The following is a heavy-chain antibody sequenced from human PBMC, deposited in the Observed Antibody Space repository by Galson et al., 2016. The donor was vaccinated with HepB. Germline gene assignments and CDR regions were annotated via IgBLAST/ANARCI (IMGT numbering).Heavy chain of an antibody. CDR2: INDSGSS. Sequence: SETLSLTCTVNGSSFSGYSWSWIRQPPGKGLEWIGEINDSGSSTYIPSLKSRVSMSADPSKTQFSLTLTSATAADTAVYYCVRSNAISQLLGEENYFDPWGQGTLVTVSS. CDR1: GSSFSGYS. CDR3: VRSNAISQLLGEENYFDP. J-gene: IGHJ5*02. D-gene: IGHD1-26*01. V-gene: IGHV4-34*01.